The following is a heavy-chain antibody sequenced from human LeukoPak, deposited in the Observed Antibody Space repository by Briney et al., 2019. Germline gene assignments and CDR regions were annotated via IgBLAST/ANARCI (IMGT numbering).Heavy chain of an antibody. V-gene: IGHV4-39*01. D-gene: IGHD6-19*01. CDR3: ARHSSGWYSFEC. CDR2: IYYGGST. Sequence: KPSETLSLTCTVSGASISSSNYYWGWIRQPPGKGLEWIGSIYYGGSTYYNPSLKSRVSMSVDTSKDQLSLNLRSVIAADTAVYYCARHSSGWYSFECWGQGTLVTVFS. J-gene: IGHJ4*02. CDR1: GASISSSNYY.